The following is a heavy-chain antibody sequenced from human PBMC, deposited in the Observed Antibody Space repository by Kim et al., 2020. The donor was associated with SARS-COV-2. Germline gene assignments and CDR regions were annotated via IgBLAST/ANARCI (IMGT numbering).Heavy chain of an antibody. CDR1: GGSISSSSYY. J-gene: IGHJ5*02. D-gene: IGHD2-2*01. V-gene: IGHV4-39*01. CDR3: ARQARTQVVPVKRFDP. Sequence: SETLSLTCTVSGGSISSSSYYWGWIRQPPGKGLEWIGSIYYSGSTYYNPSLKSRVTISVDTSKNQFSLKLSSVTAADTAVYYCARQARTQVVPVKRFDPWGQGTLVTVSS. CDR2: IYYSGST.